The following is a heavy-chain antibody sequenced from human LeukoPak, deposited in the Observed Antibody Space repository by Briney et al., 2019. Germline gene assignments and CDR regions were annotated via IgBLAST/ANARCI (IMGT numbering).Heavy chain of an antibody. CDR2: MNPNSGNT. J-gene: IGHJ4*02. Sequence: ASVKVSCKASGYTFTSYDINWVRQATGQGLEWMGWMNPNSGNTGYARKFQGRVTMTRNTSISTAYMELSSLRSEDTAVYYCAIVTGYYVPPDYWGQGTLVTVSS. D-gene: IGHD3-9*01. V-gene: IGHV1-8*01. CDR1: GYTFTSYD. CDR3: AIVTGYYVPPDY.